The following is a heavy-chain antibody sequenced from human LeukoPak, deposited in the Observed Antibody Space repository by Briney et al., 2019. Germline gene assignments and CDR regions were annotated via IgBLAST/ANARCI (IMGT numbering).Heavy chain of an antibody. CDR3: ARCRVWGVIIPYLFDY. D-gene: IGHD3-10*01. J-gene: IGHJ4*02. V-gene: IGHV1-69*13. CDR1: GGTFSSYA. CDR2: IIPIFGTA. Sequence: ASVKVSCKASGGTFSSYAISWVRQAPGQGLEWMGGIIPIFGTANYAQKFQGRVTITPHESTSTAYMEPSSLRSEDTAVYYCARCRVWGVIIPYLFDYWGQGTLVTVSS.